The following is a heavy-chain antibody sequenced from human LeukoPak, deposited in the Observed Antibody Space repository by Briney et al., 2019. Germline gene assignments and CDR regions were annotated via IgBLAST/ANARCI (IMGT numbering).Heavy chain of an antibody. J-gene: IGHJ4*02. V-gene: IGHV4-39*01. CDR2: IYYSGST. CDR3: ARLVDTASDY. D-gene: IGHD5-18*01. CDR1: GGSISSSSYY. Sequence: SETLSLTCTVSGGSISSSSYYSGWIRQPPGKRLEWMGSIYYSGSTYYNPSLKSRVTISVDTSKNQFSLKLSSVTAADTAVYYCARLVDTASDYWGQGTLVTVSS.